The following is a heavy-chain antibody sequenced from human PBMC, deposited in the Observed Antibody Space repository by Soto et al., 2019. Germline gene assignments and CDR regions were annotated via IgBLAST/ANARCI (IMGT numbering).Heavy chain of an antibody. CDR2: IYHTGNT. V-gene: IGHV4-30-4*01. Sequence: PSETLSLTCTVSGGSISDDSYWSWIRQTPGKGLEWIGYIYHTGNTYYNPSLRSRVSISVDKSKSQFSLKLISVTAADTAVYFCARAESQLLSSVSWLDSWGQGTLVNVSS. J-gene: IGHJ5*01. CDR1: GGSISDDSY. D-gene: IGHD2-2*01. CDR3: ARAESQLLSSVSWLDS.